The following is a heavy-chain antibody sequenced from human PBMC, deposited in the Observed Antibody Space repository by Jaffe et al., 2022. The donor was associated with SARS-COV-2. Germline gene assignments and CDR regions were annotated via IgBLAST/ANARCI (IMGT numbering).Heavy chain of an antibody. CDR1: GGSISSGSYY. J-gene: IGHJ6*02. D-gene: IGHD5-18*01. CDR3: ASTLLGDTYGYHLYGMDV. Sequence: QVQLQESGPGLVKPSQTLSLTCSVSGGSISSGSYYWSWIRQPAGKGLEWIGRIHISGSTNYNPSLKSRVSISLDTSKNQFSLKLSSVTAADTAVYYCASTLLGDTYGYHLYGMDVWGQGTTVTVSS. V-gene: IGHV4-61*02. CDR2: IHISGST.